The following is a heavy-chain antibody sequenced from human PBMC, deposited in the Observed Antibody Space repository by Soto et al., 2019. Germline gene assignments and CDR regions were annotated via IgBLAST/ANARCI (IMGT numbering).Heavy chain of an antibody. CDR2: IYHGGTT. Sequence: SETLSLTCTVSVYSISSGSYWAWIRQPPGKGPEWIASIYHGGTTFYNPSLKSRITISVDTSNNQFSLKLTSVTAADTAVYYCARVHVMVVAGSTFDYWGHGTLVTVSS. D-gene: IGHD6-19*01. CDR1: VYSISSGSY. CDR3: ARVHVMVVAGSTFDY. V-gene: IGHV4-38-2*02. J-gene: IGHJ4*01.